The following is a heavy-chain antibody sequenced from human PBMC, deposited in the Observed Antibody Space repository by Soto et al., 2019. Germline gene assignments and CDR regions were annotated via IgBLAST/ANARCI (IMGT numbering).Heavy chain of an antibody. Sequence: EVQLLESGGGLVQPGGSLRLSCAASGFTFSSYAMNWVRQAPGKGLEWVSVISGSGDSTYYADSVKGQFTISRDNSKNTLYLQMNSLRAEDTALYYCAKRSSSWGFDYWGQGTLVTVSS. CDR1: GFTFSSYA. CDR3: AKRSSSWGFDY. CDR2: ISGSGDST. D-gene: IGHD6-13*01. V-gene: IGHV3-23*01. J-gene: IGHJ4*02.